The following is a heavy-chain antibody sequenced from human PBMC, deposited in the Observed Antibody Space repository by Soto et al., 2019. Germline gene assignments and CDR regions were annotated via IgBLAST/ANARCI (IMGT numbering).Heavy chain of an antibody. CDR3: ARDLAVAGIDY. Sequence: QVQLQESGPGLVKPSETLSLTCTVSGGSISSYSWSGIRQPPGKGLEWIGYIYYSGSTNYNPSLKSRVTISVDTSKNQFSLKLSSVTAADTAVYYCARDLAVAGIDYWGQGTLVTVSS. D-gene: IGHD6-19*01. V-gene: IGHV4-59*01. CDR1: GGSISSYS. J-gene: IGHJ4*02. CDR2: IYYSGST.